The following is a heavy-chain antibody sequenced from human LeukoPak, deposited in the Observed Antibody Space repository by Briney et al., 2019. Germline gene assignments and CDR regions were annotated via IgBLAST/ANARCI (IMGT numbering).Heavy chain of an antibody. CDR2: INPSGGTT. J-gene: IGHJ4*02. Sequence: ASMKVSCKASGYTFNSYYMHWVRQAPGQGLEWMGIINPSGGTTSYAQKFQGRVTMTRDTSTSTIYMELSSLRSEDTAVYYCARSLTGYYDSSGFWGQGTLVTVSS. CDR1: GYTFNSYY. CDR3: ARSLTGYYDSSGF. D-gene: IGHD3-22*01. V-gene: IGHV1-46*02.